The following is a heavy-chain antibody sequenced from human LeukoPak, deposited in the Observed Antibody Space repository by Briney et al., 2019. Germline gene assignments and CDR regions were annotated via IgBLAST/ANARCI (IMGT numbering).Heavy chain of an antibody. D-gene: IGHD1-26*01. CDR3: AIVLSSGSYSASDI. Sequence: GASEKVSCKASGGTFTSYAISLVRQAPGQGRGWRGGIIPIFGKAKYAQKFQGRVTITTDESTRTAYMALSSLRSGDPAVYLYAIVLSSGSYSASDIWGQGTMLTVSS. CDR2: IIPIFGKA. J-gene: IGHJ3*02. V-gene: IGHV1-69*05. CDR1: GGTFTSYA.